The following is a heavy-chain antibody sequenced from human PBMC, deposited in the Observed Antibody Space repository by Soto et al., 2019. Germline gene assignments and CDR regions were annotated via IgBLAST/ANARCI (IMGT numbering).Heavy chain of an antibody. CDR3: TRDRQGILLLQYFEGDGMVV. CDR2: ITAYNGNT. Sequence: QVQLVQSGAEVKKPGASVKVSCKASGYTFTSYGISWVRQAPGQGLEWMGWITAYNGNTNYAQKLQGRVTMTTATATGSPHKELRSLRADDTAVHYGTRDRQGILLLQYFEGDGMVVWSQGTTIAVSS. D-gene: IGHD3-9*01. V-gene: IGHV1-18*04. J-gene: IGHJ6*02. CDR1: GYTFTSYG.